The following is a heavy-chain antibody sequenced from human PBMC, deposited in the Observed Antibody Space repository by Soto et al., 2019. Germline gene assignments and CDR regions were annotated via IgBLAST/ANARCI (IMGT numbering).Heavy chain of an antibody. V-gene: IGHV1-69*01. J-gene: IGHJ4*02. Sequence: QVQLVQSGAEVKKPGSSVKVSCKASGGTFSSYAISWVRQAPGQGLEWMGGIIPIFGTANYAQKFQGRVTITANESTSTAYMELSSLRSEDTAVYYCASRPYYYDSSGKPLWLEYWSQGTLVTVSS. D-gene: IGHD3-22*01. CDR3: ASRPYYYDSSGKPLWLEY. CDR2: IIPIFGTA. CDR1: GGTFSSYA.